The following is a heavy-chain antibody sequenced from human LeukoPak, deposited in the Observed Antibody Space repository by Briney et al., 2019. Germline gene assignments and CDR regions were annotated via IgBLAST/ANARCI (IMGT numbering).Heavy chain of an antibody. Sequence: ASVKVSCKASGYTFTGYYMHWVRHAPRQGLEWMGWINPNSGGTNYAQKFQGRVTMTRDTSISTAYMELSRLRSDDTAVYYCARASRRITIFGVGENGYWGQGTLVTVSS. CDR2: INPNSGGT. CDR3: ARASRRITIFGVGENGY. D-gene: IGHD3-3*01. V-gene: IGHV1-2*02. J-gene: IGHJ4*02. CDR1: GYTFTGYY.